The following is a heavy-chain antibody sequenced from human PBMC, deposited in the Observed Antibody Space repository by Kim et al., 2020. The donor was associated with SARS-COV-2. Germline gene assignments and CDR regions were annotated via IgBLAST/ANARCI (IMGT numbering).Heavy chain of an antibody. CDR2: ISYDGSNK. J-gene: IGHJ6*02. CDR1: GFTFSSYG. D-gene: IGHD3-3*01. V-gene: IGHV3-30*18. CDR3: AKDDSYYDIWSCMCSETKSYYYYGMDV. Sequence: GGSLRLSCAASGFTFSSYGMHWVRQAPGKGLEWVAVISYDGSNKYYADSVKGRFTISRDNSKNTLYLQMNSLRAEDTAVYYCAKDDSYYDIWSCMCSETKSYYYYGMDVWGQGTTVTVSS.